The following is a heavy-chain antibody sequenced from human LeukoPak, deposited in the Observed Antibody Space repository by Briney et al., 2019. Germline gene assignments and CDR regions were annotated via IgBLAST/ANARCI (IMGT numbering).Heavy chain of an antibody. CDR2: INHSGST. V-gene: IGHV4-34*01. J-gene: IGHJ4*02. Sequence: SETLSLTCAVYGGSFSGYYWSWIRQPPGKGLEWIGEINHSGSTNHNPSLKSRVTISVDTSKNQFSLKLSSVTAADTAVYYCARVPSITTIVKYYFDYWGQGTLVTVSS. CDR3: ARVPSITTIVKYYFDY. CDR1: GGSFSGYY. D-gene: IGHD3-22*01.